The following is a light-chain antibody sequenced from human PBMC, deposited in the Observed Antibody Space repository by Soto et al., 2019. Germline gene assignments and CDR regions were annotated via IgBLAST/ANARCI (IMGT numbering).Light chain of an antibody. CDR2: ELS. Sequence: QSVLTQPASVSGSPGQSITISCTGTTSDVGGYNYVSWYQQHPGKAPKLMIYELSNQPSGVSDRFSGSRSDNTASLTISGLQPDDEADYYCSSYTGSNLVIFGGGTKLTVL. J-gene: IGLJ2*01. V-gene: IGLV2-14*01. CDR1: TSDVGGYNY. CDR3: SSYTGSNLVI.